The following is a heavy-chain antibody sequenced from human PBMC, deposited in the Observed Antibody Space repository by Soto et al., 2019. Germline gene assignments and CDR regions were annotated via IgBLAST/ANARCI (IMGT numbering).Heavy chain of an antibody. CDR2: IYYSGST. Sequence: SETLSLTCTVSGGSISSGDYCWSWIRQTPGKGLEWIGYIYYSGSTYYNPSLKRRVTISVDASKNQFSLKLSSVTAADTAVFYCARDLRGIAAAGGFDPWGQGTLVTVSS. D-gene: IGHD6-13*01. J-gene: IGHJ5*02. V-gene: IGHV4-30-4*02. CDR1: GGSISSGDYC. CDR3: ARDLRGIAAAGGFDP.